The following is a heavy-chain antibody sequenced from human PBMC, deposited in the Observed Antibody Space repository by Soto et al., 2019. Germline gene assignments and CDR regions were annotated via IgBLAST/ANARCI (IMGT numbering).Heavy chain of an antibody. CDR2: ILHTGGT. CDR3: ARLQFGEGFDY. V-gene: IGHV4-30-2*01. CDR1: GGAISGGGSS. Sequence: TLSLTCAVSGGAISGGGSSWSWIRQPPGKGLEWIGYILHTGGTQYNPSLKSRVSMSVDKPKNQFSLHLTSVTAADTAVYYCARLQFGEGFDYWGQGALVNVSS. J-gene: IGHJ4*02. D-gene: IGHD3-10*01.